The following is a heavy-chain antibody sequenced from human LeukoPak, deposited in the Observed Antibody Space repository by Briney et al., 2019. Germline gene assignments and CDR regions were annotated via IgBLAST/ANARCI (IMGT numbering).Heavy chain of an antibody. Sequence: ASVKVSCKASGYSFVLYGISWVRQAPGEGPEWMGWISGSTGDTNYAQKFQGRVTMTADTSTSTAYMELRSLRSDDTAVYYCARGDLVPGGYYYYMDVWGKGTTVTISS. CDR2: ISGSTGDT. CDR3: ARGDLVPGGYYYYMDV. CDR1: GYSFVLYG. V-gene: IGHV1-18*01. J-gene: IGHJ6*03. D-gene: IGHD1-14*01.